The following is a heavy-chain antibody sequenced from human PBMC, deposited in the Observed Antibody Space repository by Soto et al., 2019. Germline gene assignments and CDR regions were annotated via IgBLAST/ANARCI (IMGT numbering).Heavy chain of an antibody. CDR3: ASVGGVYDFLTGRTTNPDFDY. CDR2: ISSSSSYI. CDR1: GFTFSSYR. V-gene: IGHV3-21*01. D-gene: IGHD3-9*01. Sequence: EVQLVESGGGLVKPGGSLRLSCAASGFTFSSYRMNWVRQAPGKGLEWVSSISSSSSYIYYADSVKGRFTISRDNAKNSLYLQMNSLRAEDTAVYYCASVGGVYDFLTGRTTNPDFDYWGQGTLVTVSS. J-gene: IGHJ4*02.